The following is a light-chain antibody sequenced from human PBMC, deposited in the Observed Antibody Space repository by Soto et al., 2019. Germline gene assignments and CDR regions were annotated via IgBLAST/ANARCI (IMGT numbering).Light chain of an antibody. CDR2: GAS. CDR3: QQRSNWPWT. Sequence: EIVLTQSPATLSLSPGERATLSCGASQSVSSFLVWYQQKPGQSPRLLIYGASNRATGIPGRFSGSGSGTDFTLTISSLEPEDFAVYYCQQRSNWPWTFG. V-gene: IGKV3-11*01. CDR1: QSVSSF. J-gene: IGKJ1*01.